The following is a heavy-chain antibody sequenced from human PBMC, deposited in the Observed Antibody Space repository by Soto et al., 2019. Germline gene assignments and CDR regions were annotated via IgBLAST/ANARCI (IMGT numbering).Heavy chain of an antibody. D-gene: IGHD3-10*01. J-gene: IGHJ4*02. Sequence: EVRLLESGGGLVQPGGSLRLSCEASGFTFSNYAMTWVRQAPGKGLEWVSGLNGSGGSTSSADSVKGRFAISRDNSKNTLYLQMNSLRDGYTAVYYCARGFSAGKGSPPDFWGQGTQVTVSS. CDR1: GFTFSNYA. CDR3: ARGFSAGKGSPPDF. V-gene: IGHV3-23*01. CDR2: LNGSGGST.